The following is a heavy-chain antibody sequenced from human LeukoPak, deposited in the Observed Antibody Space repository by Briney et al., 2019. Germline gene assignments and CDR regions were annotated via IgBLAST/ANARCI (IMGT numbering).Heavy chain of an antibody. CDR2: IRYDGSNK. CDR3: ARAQRHYYDSSGYFCWFDP. V-gene: IGHV3-30*02. Sequence: GGSLRLSCAASGFTFRSYGMHWVRQAPGKGLEWVAFIRYDGSNKYYADSVKGRFTISRDNSKNTLYLQMNSLRAEDTAVYYCARAQRHYYDSSGYFCWFDPWGQGTLVTVSS. D-gene: IGHD3-22*01. J-gene: IGHJ5*02. CDR1: GFTFRSYG.